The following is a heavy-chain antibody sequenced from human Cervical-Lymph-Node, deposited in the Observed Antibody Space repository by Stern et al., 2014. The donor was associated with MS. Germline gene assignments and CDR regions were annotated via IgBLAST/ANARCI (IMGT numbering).Heavy chain of an antibody. D-gene: IGHD6-19*01. CDR3: ARLSDSSGWMIDS. CDR1: GGSLGSRSFY. Sequence: QLQLQESGPGLVKPSETLSLTCTVPGGSLGSRSFYSGLIRQPPGKGLAWIGSVYKGGSTYYPPPLKRRPTIPLATPKNQFSLKLSSVTAADTAVYYCARLSDSSGWMIDSWGQGTLVTVSS. V-gene: IGHV4-39*01. CDR2: VYKGGST. J-gene: IGHJ4*02.